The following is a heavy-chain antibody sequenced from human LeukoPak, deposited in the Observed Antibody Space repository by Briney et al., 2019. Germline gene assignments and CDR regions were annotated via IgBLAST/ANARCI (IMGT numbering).Heavy chain of an antibody. J-gene: IGHJ6*03. CDR2: IYYSGST. D-gene: IGHD2-2*01. CDR1: GGSISSYY. Sequence: SGTLSLTCTVSGGSISSYYWSWIRQPPGKGLEWIGYIYYSGSTNYNPSLKSRVTISVDTSKNQFSLKLSSVTAADTAVYYCARDGRGYCSSTSCPEHPYYYYYMDVWGKGTTVTVSS. V-gene: IGHV4-59*12. CDR3: ARDGRGYCSSTSCPEHPYYYYYMDV.